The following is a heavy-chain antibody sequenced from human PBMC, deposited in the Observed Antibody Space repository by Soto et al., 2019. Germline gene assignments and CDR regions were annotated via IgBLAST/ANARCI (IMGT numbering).Heavy chain of an antibody. CDR1: GDSISSSVW. CDR3: ARKAWVRFDY. J-gene: IGHJ4*02. Sequence: PSETLSLTCAVSGDSISSSVWWTWVRQPPGKGLEWIGEVFHTGDTYFNPSLRSRVAMSVDKSTNEFSLKVTSVTAADTAIYYCARKAWVRFDYWGQGALVTVLL. V-gene: IGHV4-4*02. D-gene: IGHD7-27*01. CDR2: VFHTGDT.